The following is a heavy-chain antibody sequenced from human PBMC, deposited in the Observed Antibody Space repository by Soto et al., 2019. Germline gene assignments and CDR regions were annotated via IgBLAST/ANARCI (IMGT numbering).Heavy chain of an antibody. Sequence: PSETLSLTCTVSGGSISSYYWSWIRQPPGKGLEWIGYIYYSGSTNYNPSLKSRVTIAVDTSKNQFSLKLSSVTAADTAVYYCAREDYGDTGGGAFDIWGQGTMVTVSS. V-gene: IGHV4-59*01. CDR1: GGSISSYY. CDR2: IYYSGST. J-gene: IGHJ3*02. CDR3: AREDYGDTGGGAFDI. D-gene: IGHD4-17*01.